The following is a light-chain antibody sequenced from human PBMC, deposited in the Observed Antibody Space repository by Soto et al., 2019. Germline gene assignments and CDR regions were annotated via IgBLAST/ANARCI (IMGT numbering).Light chain of an antibody. CDR3: QQYYSYPRT. CDR2: AAS. J-gene: IGKJ1*01. CDR1: QGISGY. Sequence: AIRMTQSPSPFSASTGDRVTITCRASQGISGYLAWYQQKPGKAPKLLIYAASTLQSGVPSRFSGSGSGTDFTLTISCLQSEDFATYYCQQYYSYPRTFGQGTNVEVK. V-gene: IGKV1-8*01.